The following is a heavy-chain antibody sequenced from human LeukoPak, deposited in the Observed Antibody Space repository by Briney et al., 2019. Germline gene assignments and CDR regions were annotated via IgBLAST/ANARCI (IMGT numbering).Heavy chain of an antibody. Sequence: PGGSLRLSCAASGLSVSTKYMTWVRQAPGKGLEWVSVIYSGGSTYYADSVKGRFTISRDNSKNTLYLQMNSLRAEDTAVYYCARGPTLAYYYGSGSYPPRGWFDPWGQGTLVTVSS. CDR1: GLSVSTKY. V-gene: IGHV3-66*02. J-gene: IGHJ5*02. CDR2: IYSGGST. D-gene: IGHD3-10*01. CDR3: ARGPTLAYYYGSGSYPPRGWFDP.